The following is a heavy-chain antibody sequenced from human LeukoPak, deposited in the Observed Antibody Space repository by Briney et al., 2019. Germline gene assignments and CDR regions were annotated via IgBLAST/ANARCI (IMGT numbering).Heavy chain of an antibody. CDR2: IYYSGST. V-gene: IGHV4-59*01. D-gene: IGHD4-23*01. CDR3: ARDISRWAANDAFDI. Sequence: SETLSLTCIVSGGSMNNYYWSWIRQPPGKGLEWIGYIYYSGSTNYNPSLKSRVTISVDTSKNQFSLKLSSVTAADTAVYYCARDISRWAANDAFDIWGQGTMVTVSS. J-gene: IGHJ3*02. CDR1: GGSMNNYY.